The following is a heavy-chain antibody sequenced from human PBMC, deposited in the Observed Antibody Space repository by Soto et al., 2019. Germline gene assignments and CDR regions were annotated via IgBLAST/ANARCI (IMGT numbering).Heavy chain of an antibody. CDR2: ISAYNGNT. Sequence: ASVKVSCKASGYTFTSYGISWVRQAPGQGLEWMGWISAYNGNTNYAQKLQGRVTMTTDTSTSTAYMELRSLRSDDTAVYYCARAGCSSTSCYIGYYYYYYMDVWGKGTTVTVSS. CDR1: GYTFTSYG. D-gene: IGHD2-2*02. V-gene: IGHV1-18*01. J-gene: IGHJ6*03. CDR3: ARAGCSSTSCYIGYYYYYYMDV.